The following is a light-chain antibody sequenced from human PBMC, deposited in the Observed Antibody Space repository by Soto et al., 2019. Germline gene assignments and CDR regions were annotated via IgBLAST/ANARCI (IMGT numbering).Light chain of an antibody. V-gene: IGKV1-12*01. CDR3: QQYNNWPWT. CDR1: QGISSW. Sequence: DIEMTQSPSSVYASVGDRVTITCRASQGISSWLAWFQQKPGKAPKLLIHGAFRLRSGVPSRFSGSGSGTDFTLTISSLQSEDFAVYYCQQYNNWPWTFGQGTKVDIK. CDR2: GAF. J-gene: IGKJ1*01.